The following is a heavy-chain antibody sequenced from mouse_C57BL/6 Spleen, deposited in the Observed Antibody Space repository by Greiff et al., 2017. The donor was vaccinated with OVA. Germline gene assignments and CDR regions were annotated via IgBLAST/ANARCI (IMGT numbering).Heavy chain of an antibody. Sequence: VQLQQSGAELVRPGSSVKLSCKASGYTFTSYWMHWVKQRPIQGLEWIGNIDPSDSETHYNQKFKDKATLTVDKSSSTAYMQLSSLTSEDSAVYYCARGGGDYYGSSYLYAMDYWGQGTSVTVSS. CDR1: GYTFTSYW. V-gene: IGHV1-52*01. CDR2: IDPSDSET. CDR3: ARGGGDYYGSSYLYAMDY. D-gene: IGHD1-1*01. J-gene: IGHJ4*01.